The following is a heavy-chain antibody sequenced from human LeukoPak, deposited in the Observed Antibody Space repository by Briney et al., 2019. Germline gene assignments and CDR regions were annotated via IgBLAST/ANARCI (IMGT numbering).Heavy chain of an antibody. CDR2: IHYSGST. V-gene: IGHV4-59*12. Sequence: KTSETLSLTCTVSGGSISSYYWSWIRQPPGKGLEWIGYIHYSGSTNYNPSLKSRVTISVDTSKNQFSLKLSSVTAADTAVYYCARLSRTVTYMYYYYYYMDVWGKGTTVTVSS. J-gene: IGHJ6*03. D-gene: IGHD4-11*01. CDR3: ARLSRTVTYMYYYYYYMDV. CDR1: GGSISSYY.